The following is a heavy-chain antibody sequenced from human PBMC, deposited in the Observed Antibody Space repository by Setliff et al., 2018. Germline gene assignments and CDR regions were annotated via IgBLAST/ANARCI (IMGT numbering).Heavy chain of an antibody. CDR1: GGSISSGGFY. J-gene: IGHJ4*02. CDR2: FHTGGAT. CDR3: ARDRSYYASGSFTKWFDY. D-gene: IGHD3-10*01. V-gene: IGHV4-61*09. Sequence: PSETLSLTCSVSGGSISSGGFYWSWIRQSAGRGLEWIGHFHTGGATDYNLSLKSRVTISLDSSKNQFSLRLSSVTAADAAVYFCARDRSYYASGSFTKWFDYWGQGALVTVSS.